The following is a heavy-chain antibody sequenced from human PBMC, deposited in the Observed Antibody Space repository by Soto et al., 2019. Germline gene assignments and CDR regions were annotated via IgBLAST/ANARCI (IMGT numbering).Heavy chain of an antibody. CDR2: INPNNGAT. CDR1: RYIFTAYF. CDR3: SSHDPGARFDP. D-gene: IGHD1-1*01. Sequence: QVQLVQSGAEVKKPGASVKVSCKAPRYIFTAYFVHWVRQAPGQGLEWMGWINPNNGATHYGLSFQGRVTMTRDTSISTAYMELSSLRSDDTAVYYCSSHDPGARFDPWGQGTLVIVSS. V-gene: IGHV1-2*02. J-gene: IGHJ5*02.